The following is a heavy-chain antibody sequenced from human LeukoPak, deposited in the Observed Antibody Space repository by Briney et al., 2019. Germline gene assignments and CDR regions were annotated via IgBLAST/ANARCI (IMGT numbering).Heavy chain of an antibody. CDR3: ARDLVVVAATSPFDP. J-gene: IGHJ5*02. Sequence: ASVKVSCKASGYTFTSYGISWVRQAPGQGLEWMGWISAYNGNTNYAQKLRGRVTMTTDTSTSTAYMELRSLRSDDTAVYYCARDLVVVAATSPFDPWGQGTLVTVSS. V-gene: IGHV1-18*04. D-gene: IGHD2-15*01. CDR1: GYTFTSYG. CDR2: ISAYNGNT.